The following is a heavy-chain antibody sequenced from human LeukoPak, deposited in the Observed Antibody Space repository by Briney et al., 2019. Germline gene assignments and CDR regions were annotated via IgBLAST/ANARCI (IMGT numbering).Heavy chain of an antibody. D-gene: IGHD3-10*01. CDR1: GFTFSDYY. Sequence: GGSLRLSCAASGFTFSDYYMSWIRQAPGKGLEWVSYISSSGSTIYYADSVKGRFTISRDNSRNIMNLQTDSLRPEDTALYYCARAMVRGVIPYWGQGTLVTVSS. J-gene: IGHJ4*02. CDR2: ISSSGSTI. V-gene: IGHV3-11*04. CDR3: ARAMVRGVIPY.